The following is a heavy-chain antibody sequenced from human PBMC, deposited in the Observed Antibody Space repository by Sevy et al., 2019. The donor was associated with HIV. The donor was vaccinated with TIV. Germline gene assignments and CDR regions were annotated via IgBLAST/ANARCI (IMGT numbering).Heavy chain of an antibody. J-gene: IGHJ5*02. V-gene: IGHV3-23*01. CDR2: ISGSGGST. CDR3: AKSYSGSYFNNWFDP. Sequence: GGSLRLSCAASGFTFSSYAMSWVRQAPGKGLEWVSAISGSGGSTYYEDSVKGRFTISRDNSKNTLYLQMNSLRAEDTAVYYCAKSYSGSYFNNWFDPWGQGTLVTVSS. CDR1: GFTFSSYA. D-gene: IGHD1-26*01.